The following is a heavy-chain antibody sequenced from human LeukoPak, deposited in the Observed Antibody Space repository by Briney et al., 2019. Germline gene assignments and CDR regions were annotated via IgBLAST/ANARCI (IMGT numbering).Heavy chain of an antibody. V-gene: IGHV3-21*01. Sequence: PGGSLRLSCAASGFTFSSYSMNWVRQAPGKGLEWVSSISSSSSYIYYADSVKGRFTISRDNAKNSLYLQMNSLRPEDTAVYYCAREFGKDYYDVASHYYSRNWFDPWGQGTLVTVSS. CDR3: AREFGKDYYDVASHYYSRNWFDP. D-gene: IGHD3-22*01. CDR1: GFTFSSYS. J-gene: IGHJ5*02. CDR2: ISSSSSYI.